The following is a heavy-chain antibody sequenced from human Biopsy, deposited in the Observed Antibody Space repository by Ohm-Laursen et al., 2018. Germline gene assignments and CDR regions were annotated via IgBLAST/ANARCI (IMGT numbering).Heavy chain of an antibody. J-gene: IGHJ5*02. Sequence: GTLSLTCAVSGGSVSSNTDYWAWLRPPPGKGLEWIGSIFYTEIIFYNPSLKSRASISVDTSKNQFSLNLNSVSASDTALYYCARHPTGFWFDPWGQGTLVIVSS. V-gene: IGHV4-39*01. CDR2: IFYTEII. CDR1: GGSVSSNTDY. CDR3: ARHPTGFWFDP.